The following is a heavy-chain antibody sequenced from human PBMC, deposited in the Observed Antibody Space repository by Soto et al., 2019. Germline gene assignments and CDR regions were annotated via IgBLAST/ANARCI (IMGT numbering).Heavy chain of an antibody. Sequence: QVQLVQSGAEVKKPGASVKVSCKASGYTFTSYGISWVRQAPGQGLEWMGWISAYNGNTNYAQKLQGRVTMTTDTSTSTAYLELRSLRSDDTAVYDCASSPLFVVSTHAFDMWAQGTMVTVSS. J-gene: IGHJ3*02. V-gene: IGHV1-18*01. CDR3: ASSPLFVVSTHAFDM. CDR2: ISAYNGNT. D-gene: IGHD2-8*02. CDR1: GYTFTSYG.